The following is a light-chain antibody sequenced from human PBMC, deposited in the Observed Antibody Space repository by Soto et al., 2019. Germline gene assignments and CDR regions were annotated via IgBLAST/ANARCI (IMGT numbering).Light chain of an antibody. Sequence: QSALTQPPSASGSPGQSVTISCTGASSDVGGYNYVSWYQQHPGKAPKLMIYEVSKRPSGVPDRFSGSKSGTTASLTVSELQAEDEADYYCSSYAGSDNLVFGTGTKLTVL. V-gene: IGLV2-8*01. CDR1: SSDVGGYNY. J-gene: IGLJ1*01. CDR3: SSYAGSDNLV. CDR2: EVS.